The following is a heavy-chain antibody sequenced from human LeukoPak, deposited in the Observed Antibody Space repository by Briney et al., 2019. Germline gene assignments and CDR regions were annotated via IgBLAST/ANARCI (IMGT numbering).Heavy chain of an antibody. Sequence: ASVKVSCKASGYTFTSYAISWVRPAPGQGLAWMASISAYNGHTNYAQNFQERVTMTTDTSTSTAYMELRSLRSDDTAVYYCARGSYYYDSSGYVPEVDYWGQGTLVTVSS. CDR3: ARGSYYYDSSGYVPEVDY. D-gene: IGHD3-22*01. J-gene: IGHJ4*02. CDR2: ISAYNGHT. CDR1: GYTFTSYA. V-gene: IGHV1-18*01.